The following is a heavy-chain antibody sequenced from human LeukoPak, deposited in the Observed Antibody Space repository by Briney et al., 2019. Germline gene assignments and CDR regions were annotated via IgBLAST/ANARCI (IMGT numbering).Heavy chain of an antibody. Sequence: GASVKVSCKASGYTFTGYYMHWVRQAPGQGLEWMGWINPNSGGTDYAQKFQGRVTMTRDTSISTAYMELSRLRSDDTAVYYCARPLSLRWENAFDIWGQGTMVTVSS. D-gene: IGHD4-23*01. CDR3: ARPLSLRWENAFDI. J-gene: IGHJ3*02. V-gene: IGHV1-2*02. CDR2: INPNSGGT. CDR1: GYTFTGYY.